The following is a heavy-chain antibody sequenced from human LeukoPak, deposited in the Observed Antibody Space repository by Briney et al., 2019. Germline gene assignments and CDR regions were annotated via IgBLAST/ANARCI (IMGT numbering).Heavy chain of an antibody. CDR1: GGSISSYY. V-gene: IGHV4-59*01. Sequence: SETLSLTCTVSGGSISSYYWSWIRQPSGKGLEWIGYIYYSGSTNYNPSLKSRVTISVDTSKNQFSLKLSSVTAADTAVYYCARGPRYGSGSYARNWFDPWGQGTLVTVSS. CDR3: ARGPRYGSGSYARNWFDP. D-gene: IGHD3-10*01. J-gene: IGHJ5*02. CDR2: IYYSGST.